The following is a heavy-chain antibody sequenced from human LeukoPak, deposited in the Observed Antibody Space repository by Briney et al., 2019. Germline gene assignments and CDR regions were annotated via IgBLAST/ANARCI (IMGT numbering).Heavy chain of an antibody. D-gene: IGHD1-26*01. Sequence: PGGSLRLSCAASGFTFSSYWMHWVRQAPGKGLVWVSRISSDGSTTSYADSMKGRFTISRDNAKNTLYLQMNSLRAEDMACDYCGVKWSYVGVDIWGQGTMVTVSS. CDR1: GFTFSSYW. V-gene: IGHV3-74*01. J-gene: IGHJ3*02. CDR2: ISSDGSTT. CDR3: GVKWSYVGVDI.